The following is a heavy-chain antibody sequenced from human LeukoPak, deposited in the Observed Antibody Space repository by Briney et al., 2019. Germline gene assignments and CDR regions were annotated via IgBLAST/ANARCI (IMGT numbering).Heavy chain of an antibody. CDR3: ARDGVVVVAATLFDY. V-gene: IGHV3-7*01. CDR2: IKQDGSEK. Sequence: GGSLRLSCAASGFTFTTYWMGWVRQAPGKGLEWVASIKQDGSEKYYVDSVKGRFTISRDNAKNSLYLQMNSLRAEDTAVYYCARDGVVVVAATLFDYWGQGTLVTVSS. CDR1: GFTFTTYW. J-gene: IGHJ4*02. D-gene: IGHD2-15*01.